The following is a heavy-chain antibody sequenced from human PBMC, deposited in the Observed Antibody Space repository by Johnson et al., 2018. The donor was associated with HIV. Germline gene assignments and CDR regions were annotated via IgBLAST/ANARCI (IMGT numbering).Heavy chain of an antibody. J-gene: IGHJ3*01. CDR1: GFTFSNYA. CDR2: IGYIARDT. D-gene: IGHD2-15*01. Sequence: VQLVESGGGLVQPGGSLRLSCAASGFTFSNYAMNWVRQAPGKGLEWVSSIGYIARDTYYADSVKGRFTISRDNSNNRLYLQMNSLRAEDTAIYYCEGYCSGGACYSGVSAFDVWGHGTMVTVSS. V-gene: IGHV3-23*04. CDR3: EGYCSGGACYSGVSAFDV.